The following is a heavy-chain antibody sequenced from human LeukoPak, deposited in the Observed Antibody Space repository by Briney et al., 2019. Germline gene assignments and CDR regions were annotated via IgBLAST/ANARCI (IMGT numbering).Heavy chain of an antibody. V-gene: IGHV3-7*01. J-gene: IGHJ4*02. Sequence: GGSLRLSCEASGFTFSNYWISWVRQAPGKGLEWVANINQDGSEKYYVDSVKGRFTISRDDAKNLLYLDMNSLRAEDTAVYYCARGHTAVTRHFDFWGQGTLVTVSS. CDR1: GFTFSNYW. CDR2: INQDGSEK. D-gene: IGHD4-17*01. CDR3: ARGHTAVTRHFDF.